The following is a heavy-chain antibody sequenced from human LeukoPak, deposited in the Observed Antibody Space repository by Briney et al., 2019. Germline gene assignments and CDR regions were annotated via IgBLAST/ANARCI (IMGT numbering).Heavy chain of an antibody. V-gene: IGHV4-59*11. D-gene: IGHD3-22*01. CDR1: GGSISSQY. Sequence: ETLSLTCTVSGGSISSQYWSWIRQPPGKGLEWIGYYSGSTNYNPSLKSRVTISVDTPKNQSSLKVNSVTAADTAVYYCARGGYYFAYWGQGTLVTVSS. CDR3: ARGGYYFAY. J-gene: IGHJ4*02. CDR2: YSGST.